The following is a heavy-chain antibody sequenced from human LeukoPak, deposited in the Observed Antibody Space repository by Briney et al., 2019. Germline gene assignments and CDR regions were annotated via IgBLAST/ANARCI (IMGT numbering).Heavy chain of an antibody. V-gene: IGHV4-34*01. CDR3: ARVGSSWYNDY. Sequence: PSETLSLTCAVYGGSFSAYYWSWIRQPPGKGLECIAEINHSGSSNYNPSLKSRVTITVNTSKNQFSLRLSSVTAADTAVYYCARVGSSWYNDYWGQGTQVTVSS. J-gene: IGHJ4*02. D-gene: IGHD6-13*01. CDR1: GGSFSAYY. CDR2: INHSGSS.